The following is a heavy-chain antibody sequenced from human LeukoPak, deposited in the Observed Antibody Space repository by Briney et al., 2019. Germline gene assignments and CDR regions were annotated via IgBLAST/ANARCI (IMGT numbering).Heavy chain of an antibody. CDR2: INAYNGNT. J-gene: IGHJ4*02. CDR3: ARAAYYYDSSGYLGY. V-gene: IGHV1-18*01. Sequence: ASVKVSCKASGYTFTSYGISWVRQAPGQGLEWMGWINAYNGNTNYAQKLQGRVTMTTDTSTSTAYMELRSLRSDDTAVYYCARAAYYYDSSGYLGYWGQGTLVTVSS. D-gene: IGHD3-22*01. CDR1: GYTFTSYG.